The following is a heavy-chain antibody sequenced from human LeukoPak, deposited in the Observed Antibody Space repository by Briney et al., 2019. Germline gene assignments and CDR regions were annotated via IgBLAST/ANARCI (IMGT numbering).Heavy chain of an antibody. J-gene: IGHJ4*02. CDR2: INQGGET. Sequence: GGSLRLSCAASGSTFSSYWMSWVRQAPGKGLEWVANINQGGETDYVDSVKGRFTIARDDSKNLLYLQMNSLRPEDTAMYFCARDKGGMVPFDHWGQGTLVTVSS. CDR3: ARDKGGMVPFDH. V-gene: IGHV3-7*01. CDR1: GSTFSSYW. D-gene: IGHD3-10*01.